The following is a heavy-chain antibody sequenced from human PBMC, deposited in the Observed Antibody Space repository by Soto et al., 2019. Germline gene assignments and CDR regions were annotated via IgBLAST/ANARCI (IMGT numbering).Heavy chain of an antibody. V-gene: IGHV3-23*01. CDR2: VSASGNNT. D-gene: IGHD1-26*01. J-gene: IGHJ1*01. CDR3: LPRGNYIVQN. Sequence: GGSLRLSCAASGFTFSSYAMSWVRQAPGKGLEWVSGVSASGNNTYFADSVKGRFTISRDNSRNTVYLQLSSLRVEDTAMYYCLPRGNYIVQNWGQGTPVTVSS. CDR1: GFTFSSYA.